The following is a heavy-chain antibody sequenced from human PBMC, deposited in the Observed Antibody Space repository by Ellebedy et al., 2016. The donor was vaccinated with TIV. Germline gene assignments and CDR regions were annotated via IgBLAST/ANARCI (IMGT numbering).Heavy chain of an antibody. CDR1: GYTFGTYG. V-gene: IGHV1-18*01. D-gene: IGHD2/OR15-2a*01. CDR2: IAPNDGRT. CDR3: ARGEVLLDY. Sequence: AASVKVSCKTSGYTFGTYGITWVRQAPGQGLDWMGWIAPNDGRTNNAQKLQGRVTITTDTSTSTAYMELRSLSSECTAVYYCARGEVLLDYWGQGTLVTVSS. J-gene: IGHJ4*02.